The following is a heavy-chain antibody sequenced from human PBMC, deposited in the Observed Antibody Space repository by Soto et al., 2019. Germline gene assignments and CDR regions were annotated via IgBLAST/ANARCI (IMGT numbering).Heavy chain of an antibody. V-gene: IGHV1-2*04. D-gene: IGHD2-2*01. J-gene: IGHJ6*02. Sequence: GASVKVSCKASGYTFTGYYMHWVRQAPGQGLEWMGWINPNSGGTNYAQKFQGWVTMTRGTSISTAYMELSRLRSDDTAVYYCAVTVVPAASSYYGMDVWGQGTTVTVSS. CDR3: AVTVVPAASSYYGMDV. CDR2: INPNSGGT. CDR1: GYTFTGYY.